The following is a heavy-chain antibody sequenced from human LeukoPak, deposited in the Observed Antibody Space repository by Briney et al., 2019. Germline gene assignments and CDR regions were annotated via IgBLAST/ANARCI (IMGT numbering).Heavy chain of an antibody. CDR3: GRQPRLYYFDY. D-gene: IGHD3-22*01. Sequence: PSETLSLTCNVSGGSISSSSYYCGWIRQPPGKALEWIGSIYYSGSTYYNPSLKTRVTISVDTSKNQFSLKLSSVTAADTAVYYCGRQPRLYYFDYWGPGTLVIVSS. J-gene: IGHJ4*02. CDR1: GGSISSSSYY. CDR2: IYYSGST. V-gene: IGHV4-39*01.